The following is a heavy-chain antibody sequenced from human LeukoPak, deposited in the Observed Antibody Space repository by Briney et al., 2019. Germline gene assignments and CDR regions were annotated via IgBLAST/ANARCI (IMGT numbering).Heavy chain of an antibody. CDR3: ASAAYDSSGYYFYY. CDR1: GGSFSGYY. CDR2: INHSGST. J-gene: IGHJ4*02. Sequence: SETLSLTCAVYGGSFSGYYWSWIRQPPGKGLEWIGEINHSGSTNYNPSPKSRVTISVDTSKNQFSLKLSSVTAADTAVYYCASAAYDSSGYYFYYWGQGTLVTVSS. V-gene: IGHV4-34*01. D-gene: IGHD3-22*01.